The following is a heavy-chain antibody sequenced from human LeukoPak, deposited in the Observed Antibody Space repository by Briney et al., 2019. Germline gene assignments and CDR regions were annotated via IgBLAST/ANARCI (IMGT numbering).Heavy chain of an antibody. CDR1: GYTFTSYG. CDR3: ARDPRSIAATAWGDHFDY. V-gene: IGHV1-18*01. D-gene: IGHD6-6*01. CDR2: ISAYNGNT. J-gene: IGHJ4*02. Sequence: GASVKVSCKASGYTFTSYGISWVRQAPGQGLEWMGWISAYNGNTNYAQKFQGRVTMTRDTSISTAYMELSRLRSDDTAVYYCARDPRSIAATAWGDHFDYWGQGTLVTVSS.